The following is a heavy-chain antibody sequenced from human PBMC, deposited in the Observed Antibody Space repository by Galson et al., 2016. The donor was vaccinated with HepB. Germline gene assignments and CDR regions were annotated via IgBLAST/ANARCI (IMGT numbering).Heavy chain of an antibody. CDR2: IHSSGTS. V-gene: IGHV4-39*01. CDR1: GDSISNVGRH. Sequence: SETLSLTCTVSGDSISNVGRHWGWFRQSPEMGLEYIGGIHSSGTSYYNPSLTSRVTVSADTSRNQFFLSLTSVTAADTAIYYCVRLGTAAAVANRRGSVYWSQGTRVTVSS. J-gene: IGHJ4*02. CDR3: VRLGTAAAVANRRGSVY. D-gene: IGHD6-13*01.